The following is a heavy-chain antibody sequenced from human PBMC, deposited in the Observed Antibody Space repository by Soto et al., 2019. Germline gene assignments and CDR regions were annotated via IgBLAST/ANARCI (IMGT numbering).Heavy chain of an antibody. Sequence: SVTVSCKASGYTFPSYAMHWVRQAPVQRLEWMGWINAGNGNTKYSQKFQGRVTITRDTSASTAYMELSSLRPEDTAVYYCARDKGGYYDTNTFDYWGQGTLVTVSS. D-gene: IGHD3-22*01. CDR1: GYTFPSYA. CDR3: ARDKGGYYDTNTFDY. J-gene: IGHJ4*02. V-gene: IGHV1-3*01. CDR2: INAGNGNT.